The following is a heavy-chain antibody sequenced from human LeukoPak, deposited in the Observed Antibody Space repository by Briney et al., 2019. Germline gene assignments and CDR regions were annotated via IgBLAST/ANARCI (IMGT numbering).Heavy chain of an antibody. CDR1: GGSISSYY. J-gene: IGHJ4*02. CDR2: IYYSGST. D-gene: IGHD6-19*01. V-gene: IGHV4-59*01. CDR3: ARDSYSSGHPALDY. Sequence: SETLSLTCTVSGGSISSYYWSWILQPPGKGLEWIGYIYYSGSTNYNPSLKSRVTISVDTSTNQFSLKLSSVTAADTAVYYCARDSYSSGHPALDYWGQGTLVTVSS.